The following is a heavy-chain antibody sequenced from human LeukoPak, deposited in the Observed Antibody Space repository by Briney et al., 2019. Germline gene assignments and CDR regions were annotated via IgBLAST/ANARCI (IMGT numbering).Heavy chain of an antibody. J-gene: IGHJ3*02. CDR2: INPNTGGT. Sequence: ASEKVSCKASGYTFTNYYIHWVRQAPGQGLEWMGRINPNTGGTNYVQKFQGRVTMTRDTSISTAYMELSRLRSDDTAIYFCATNIQENAFDIWGQGTMVTVSS. CDR3: ATNIQENAFDI. D-gene: IGHD2-8*01. CDR1: GYTFTNYY. V-gene: IGHV1-2*06.